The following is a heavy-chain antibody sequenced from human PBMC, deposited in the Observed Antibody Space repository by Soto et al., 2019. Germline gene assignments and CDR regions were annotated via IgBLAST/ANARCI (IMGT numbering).Heavy chain of an antibody. CDR2: ISGSGGST. J-gene: IGHJ1*01. CDR1: GFTFSSYA. Sequence: TGGSLRLSCAASGFTFSSYAMSWVRQAPGKGLEWVSAISGSGGSTYYADSVEGRFTISRDNSKNTLYLQMNSLRAEDTAVYYCAKFAVRYYDSSGYYPNWGQGTLVTVSS. D-gene: IGHD3-22*01. V-gene: IGHV3-23*01. CDR3: AKFAVRYYDSSGYYPN.